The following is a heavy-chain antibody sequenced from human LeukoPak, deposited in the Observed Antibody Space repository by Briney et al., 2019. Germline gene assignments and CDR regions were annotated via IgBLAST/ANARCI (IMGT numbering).Heavy chain of an antibody. CDR1: GYTLTELS. V-gene: IGHV1-24*01. CDR3: PRDDGSSWPLMVY. J-gene: IGHJ4*02. D-gene: IGHD6-13*01. Sequence: ASVKVSCKVSGYTLTELSMHWVRQAPGKGLEWMGGFDPEDGETIYAQKFQGRVTMTEDTSTDTAYMELSSLRSDDTAVYYCPRDDGSSWPLMVYWGQGTLVTVSS. CDR2: FDPEDGET.